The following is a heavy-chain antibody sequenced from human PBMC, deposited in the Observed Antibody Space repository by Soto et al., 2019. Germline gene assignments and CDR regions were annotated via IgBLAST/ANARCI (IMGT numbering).Heavy chain of an antibody. V-gene: IGHV3-30*03. J-gene: IGHJ4*02. CDR1: GVTFSSYG. D-gene: IGHD1-26*01. Sequence: PGGSLRLSCAAPGVTFSSYGIHWVRQAPGKGLEWVAVISYDGSNKYYADSVKGRFTISRDNSKNTLDLQMNSLRAEDTAVYYCATGIVGATRDFDYWGQGTLVTVSS. CDR3: ATGIVGATRDFDY. CDR2: ISYDGSNK.